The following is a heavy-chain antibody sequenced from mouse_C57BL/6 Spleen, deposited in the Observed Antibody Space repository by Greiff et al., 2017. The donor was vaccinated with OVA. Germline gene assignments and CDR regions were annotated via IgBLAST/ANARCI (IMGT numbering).Heavy chain of an antibody. CDR2: ISGGGGNT. V-gene: IGHV5-9*01. Sequence: EVKLMESGGGLVKPGGSLKLSCAASGFTFSSYTMSWVRQTPEKRLEWVATISGGGGNTYYPDSVKGRFTISRDNAKNTLYLQMSSLRSEDTALYYCARPYYGSSYDYWGQGTTLTVSS. CDR3: ARPYYGSSYDY. CDR1: GFTFSSYT. J-gene: IGHJ2*01. D-gene: IGHD1-1*01.